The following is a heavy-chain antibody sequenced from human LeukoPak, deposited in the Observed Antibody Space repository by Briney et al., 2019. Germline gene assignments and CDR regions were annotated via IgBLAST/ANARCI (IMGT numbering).Heavy chain of an antibody. J-gene: IGHJ4*01. V-gene: IGHV3-53*01. CDR3: ARCTSTSCYNFDY. D-gene: IGHD2-2*02. Sequence: GGSLRLSCAASGFTVSSNYMSWVRQAPGKGLEWVSVIYSGGSTYYADSVKGRFTISRDNSKNTLYLQMNSLRAEDTAVYYCARCTSTSCYNFDYWGQGTLLTVSS. CDR2: IYSGGST. CDR1: GFTVSSNY.